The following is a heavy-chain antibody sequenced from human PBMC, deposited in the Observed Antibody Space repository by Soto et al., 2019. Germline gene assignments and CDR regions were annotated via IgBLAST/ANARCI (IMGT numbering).Heavy chain of an antibody. CDR3: ARSPTRTNYADCFDP. J-gene: IGHJ5*02. D-gene: IGHD4-4*01. V-gene: IGHV3-53*01. CDR2: IYSAGST. Sequence: GGSLRLSCAASGFIVSSSYMSWVRQAPGKGLEWVAVIYSAGSTYYADSVKGRFTIYRDSSKNTLYPQMDSLRAEDTAVYYCARSPTRTNYADCFDPSGQGTLVTVSS. CDR1: GFIVSSSY.